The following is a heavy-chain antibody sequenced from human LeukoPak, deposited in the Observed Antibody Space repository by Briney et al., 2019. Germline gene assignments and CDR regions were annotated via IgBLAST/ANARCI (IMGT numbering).Heavy chain of an antibody. V-gene: IGHV1-18*01. CDR1: GHTFTSYG. Sequence: GASVKVSCKASGHTFTSYGISWVRQAPGQGLEWMGWISANNGKTNYAQKLQGRVTMTTDTSTSTAYIELRSLRSDDTAVYYCARDPPGNMITFGGVIALPFDYWGQGTLVIVSS. CDR2: ISANNGKT. D-gene: IGHD3-16*02. J-gene: IGHJ4*02. CDR3: ARDPPGNMITFGGVIALPFDY.